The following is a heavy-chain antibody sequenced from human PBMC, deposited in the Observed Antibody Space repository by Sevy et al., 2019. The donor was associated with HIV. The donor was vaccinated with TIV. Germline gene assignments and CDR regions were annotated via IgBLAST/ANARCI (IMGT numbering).Heavy chain of an antibody. CDR3: ARDFRNTVPNDAYDI. CDR2: FNPSDGTA. CDR1: GYSFTTYY. D-gene: IGHD4-17*01. Sequence: ASVKVSCKASGYSFTTYYLHWVRQAPGQGLEWMGVFNPSDGTATYAQKFQGRVTMTRDTSTSTVYMELNSLRSEDTAVYYCARDFRNTVPNDAYDIWGQGTMVTVSS. V-gene: IGHV1-46*01. J-gene: IGHJ3*02.